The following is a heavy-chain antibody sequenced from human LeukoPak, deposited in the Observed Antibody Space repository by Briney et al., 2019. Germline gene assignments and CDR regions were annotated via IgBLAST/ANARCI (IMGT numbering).Heavy chain of an antibody. J-gene: IGHJ4*02. D-gene: IGHD6-13*01. CDR3: ARSSSSWSDFDY. CDR1: GFSLSTSGVG. CDR2: IYWNDDK. V-gene: IGHV2-5*01. Sequence: ESGPTLVKPTQPLTLTCTLSGFSLSTSGVGVGWIRQPPGKAPEWLALIYWNDDKRYSPSLKSRLTITKDTSKNQVVLTMTNMDPVDTATYYCARSSSSWSDFDYWGQGTLVTVSS.